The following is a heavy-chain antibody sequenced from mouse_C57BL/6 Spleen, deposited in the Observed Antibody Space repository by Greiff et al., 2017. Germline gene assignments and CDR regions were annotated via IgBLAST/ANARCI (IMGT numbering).Heavy chain of an antibody. J-gene: IGHJ3*01. Sequence: ESGPGLVKPSQSLSLTCSVTGYSITSGYYWNWIRQFPGNKLEWMGYISYDGSNNYNPSLKNRISITRDTSKNQFFLKLNSVTTEDTATYYCAREEINCGSSPFAYWGQGTLVTVSA. CDR1: GYSITSGYY. V-gene: IGHV3-6*01. CDR3: AREEINCGSSPFAY. CDR2: ISYDGSN. D-gene: IGHD1-1*01.